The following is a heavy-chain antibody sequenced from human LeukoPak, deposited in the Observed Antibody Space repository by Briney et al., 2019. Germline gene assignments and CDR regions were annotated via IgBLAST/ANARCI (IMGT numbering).Heavy chain of an antibody. V-gene: IGHV3-23*01. J-gene: IGHJ4*02. CDR1: GITLSNYG. D-gene: IGHD3-22*01. Sequence: GGSLRLSCAVSGITLSNYGMSWVRQAPGKRLEWVAGISDSGGRTNYADFVKGRFTISRDNPKNTLYLQMNTLRAEDTAVYFCAKRGVVIRVILVGFHKEAYYFDSWGQGALVTVSS. CDR3: AKRGVVIRVILVGFHKEAYYFDS. CDR2: ISDSGGRT.